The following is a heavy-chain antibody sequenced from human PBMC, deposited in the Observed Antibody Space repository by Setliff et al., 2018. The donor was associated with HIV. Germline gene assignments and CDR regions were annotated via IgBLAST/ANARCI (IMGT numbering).Heavy chain of an antibody. D-gene: IGHD2-21*02. CDR2: ILPLLNSP. CDR3: AILGRRYCNHYTASCYETAGGDSDLKTSDY. CDR1: GYTFTSYY. J-gene: IGHJ4*02. V-gene: IGHV1-69*13. Sequence: PGASVKVSCKASGYTFTSYYLHWLRQAPGQGLGWMGGILPLLNSPNFAKRFEGRVTLTADETTRTVYMDFTSLRPADTAVYYCAILGRRYCNHYTASCYETAGGDSDLKTSDYWGPGTLVTVSS.